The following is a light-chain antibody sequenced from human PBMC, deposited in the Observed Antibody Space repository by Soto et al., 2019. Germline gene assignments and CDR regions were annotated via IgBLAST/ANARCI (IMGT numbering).Light chain of an antibody. CDR3: SSYTSSSTLCV. CDR2: DVS. CDR1: RRDVGGYNY. V-gene: IGLV2-14*01. Sequence: QSVVTQPASLSGAPGQAITISCTGTRRDVGGYNYVSWYQQHPGKAPKLMIYDVSNRPSGVSNRFSGSKSGNTASLTISGLQAEDEADYYCSSYTSSSTLCVFGTGTKVTVL. J-gene: IGLJ1*01.